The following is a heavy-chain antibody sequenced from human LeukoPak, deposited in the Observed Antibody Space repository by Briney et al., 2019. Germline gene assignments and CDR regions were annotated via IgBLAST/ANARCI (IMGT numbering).Heavy chain of an antibody. CDR3: ARSRTPVRAYCGGDCYADGFDI. J-gene: IGHJ3*02. D-gene: IGHD2-21*02. CDR1: GYTFTSYY. CDR2: INPSGGST. V-gene: IGHV1-46*01. Sequence: GASVKVSCKASGYTFTSYYMHWVRQAPGQGLEWMGIINPSGGSTSYAQKFQGRVTMTRGTSTSTVYMELSSLRSEDTAVYYCARSRTPVRAYCGGDCYADGFDIWGQGTMVTVSS.